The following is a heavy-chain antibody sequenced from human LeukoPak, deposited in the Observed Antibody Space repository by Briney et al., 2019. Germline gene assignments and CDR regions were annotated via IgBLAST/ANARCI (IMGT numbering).Heavy chain of an antibody. CDR3: ARRSTMVRGVPFFDY. V-gene: IGHV4-39*01. CDR2: IYYSGST. CDR1: GGPISSSSYY. D-gene: IGHD3-10*01. J-gene: IGHJ4*02. Sequence: SETLSLTCTVSGGPISSSSYYWGWIRQPPGKGLEWIGSIYYSGSTYYNPSLKSRVTISVDTSKNQFSLKLSSVTAADTAVYYCARRSTMVRGVPFFDYWGQGTLVTVSS.